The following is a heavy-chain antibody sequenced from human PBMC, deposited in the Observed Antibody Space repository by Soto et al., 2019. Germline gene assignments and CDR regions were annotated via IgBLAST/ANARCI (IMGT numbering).Heavy chain of an antibody. CDR2: IYYSGST. J-gene: IGHJ4*02. CDR1: SGYISSSSYY. D-gene: IGHD6-19*01. CDR3: SSHLQWLHRV. Sequence: SESLPITCTVSSGYISSSSYYWGSIRQPPGKGLEWIGSIYYSGSTYYNPSLKSRVTISVDTSKNQFSLKLSSVTAADTALYYCSSHLQWLHRVWGQGTLVTVSS. V-gene: IGHV4-39*01.